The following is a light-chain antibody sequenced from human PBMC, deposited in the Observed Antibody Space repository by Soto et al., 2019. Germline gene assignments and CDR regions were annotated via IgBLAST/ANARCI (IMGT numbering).Light chain of an antibody. CDR1: QGISSY. J-gene: IGKJ1*01. Sequence: DIQLTQSPSFLSASVGDRVTITCRASQGISSYLAWYQQKPGKAPELLIYAASTLQSGVPSRFSGSGSGTEFNLTISSLQPEDFATYYCQQLNSYPRTFGQGTKVEIK. CDR2: AAS. CDR3: QQLNSYPRT. V-gene: IGKV1-9*01.